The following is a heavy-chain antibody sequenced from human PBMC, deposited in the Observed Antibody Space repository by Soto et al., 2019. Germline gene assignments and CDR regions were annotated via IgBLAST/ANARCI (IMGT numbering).Heavy chain of an antibody. CDR1: GFTFSSFW. Sequence: PGRSLSLSCADSGFTFSSFWMHWIRQAPGKGLVWVSRINPDGSGTSYADSVKGRLTISRDNARNTLYLQVNSLRVDDTAVYYCVRDRDTYGYANLDYWGQGTLVTVSS. J-gene: IGHJ4*02. CDR3: VRDRDTYGYANLDY. D-gene: IGHD5-18*01. CDR2: INPDGSGT. V-gene: IGHV3-74*01.